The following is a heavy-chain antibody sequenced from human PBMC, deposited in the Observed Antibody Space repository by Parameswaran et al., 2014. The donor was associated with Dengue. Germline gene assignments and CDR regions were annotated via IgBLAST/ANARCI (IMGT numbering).Heavy chain of an antibody. Sequence: VRQMPGKGLEWVGRIRSKAKSYATAYAASVKGRFIISRDDSKNTAYLQMNSLKTEDTAVYYCTITEGAFDIWGQGTMVTVSS. D-gene: IGHD4-11*01. CDR2: IRSKAKSYAT. CDR3: TITEGAFDI. J-gene: IGHJ3*02. V-gene: IGHV3-73*01.